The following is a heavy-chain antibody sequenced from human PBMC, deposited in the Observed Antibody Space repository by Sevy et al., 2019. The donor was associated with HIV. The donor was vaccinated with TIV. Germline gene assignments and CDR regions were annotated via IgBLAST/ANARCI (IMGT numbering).Heavy chain of an antibody. D-gene: IGHD3-22*01. V-gene: IGHV1-69*13. J-gene: IGHJ3*02. CDR3: ARDLSEDYYDSSGYYYENAFDI. CDR2: IIPIFGTA. CDR1: GGTFSSYA. Sequence: ASVKVSCKASGGTFSSYAISWVRQAPGQGLEWMGGIIPIFGTANYAQKFQGRGTITADESTSTAYIELSSLRSEETGVDYCARDLSEDYYDSSGYYYENAFDIWGQGTLVTVSS.